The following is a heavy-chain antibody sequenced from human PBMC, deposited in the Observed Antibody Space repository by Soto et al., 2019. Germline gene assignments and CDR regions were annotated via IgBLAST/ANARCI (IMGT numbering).Heavy chain of an antibody. CDR3: ARDXFRPAAIRANSYYGMDV. V-gene: IGHV1-69*13. CDR2: IIPIFGTA. J-gene: IGHJ6*02. CDR1: GGTLSSCA. D-gene: IGHD2-2*02. Sequence: SVKVACKASGGTLSSCAISWVRQAPGQGLEWMGGIIPIFGTANYAQKFQGRVTITADESTSTAYMELSSLRSEDTAVYYCARDXFRPAAIRANSYYGMDVWRQGTTVLVSS.